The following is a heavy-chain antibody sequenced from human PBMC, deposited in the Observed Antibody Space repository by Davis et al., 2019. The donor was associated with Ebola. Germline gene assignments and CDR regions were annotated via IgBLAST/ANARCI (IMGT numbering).Heavy chain of an antibody. V-gene: IGHV4-59*01. CDR2: FYYSGGA. CDR1: GGSINSYS. J-gene: IGHJ6*04. Sequence: SETLSLTCTVSGGSINSYSWSWIRQSPGKGLEWLGYFYYSGGAKYNPSLKSRVTIPVDTSKNHFSLELTSVTAADTAVYYCAGGAYFRGFHYGMDVWGKGTTVTVSS. D-gene: IGHD2-21*01. CDR3: AGGAYFRGFHYGMDV.